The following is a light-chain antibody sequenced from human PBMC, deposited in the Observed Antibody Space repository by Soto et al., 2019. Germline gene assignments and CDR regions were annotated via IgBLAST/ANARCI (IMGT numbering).Light chain of an antibody. V-gene: IGLV2-14*01. Sequence: QSVLTQPASVSGSPGQSITISCTGTSSDIGGYNYVSWYQQHPGKAPKLMIYEVNNRPSGVSDRFSGSKSGSTASLTISGLQAEDEADYYCCSYVGASTYFFGTGTKVTVL. J-gene: IGLJ1*01. CDR1: SSDIGGYNY. CDR3: CSYVGASTYF. CDR2: EVN.